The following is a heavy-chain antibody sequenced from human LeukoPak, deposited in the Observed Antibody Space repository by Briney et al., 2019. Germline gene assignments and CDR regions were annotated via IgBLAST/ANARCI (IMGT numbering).Heavy chain of an antibody. Sequence: GSLRLSCAASGFTVSSNYMSWIRQPPGKGLEWIGSIYYSGSTYYNPSLKSRVTISVDTSKNQFSLKLSSVTAADTAVYYCARGVVAAYDYWGQGTLVTVSS. CDR2: IYYSGST. V-gene: IGHV4-39*07. CDR1: GFTVSSNY. J-gene: IGHJ4*02. D-gene: IGHD2-15*01. CDR3: ARGVVAAYDY.